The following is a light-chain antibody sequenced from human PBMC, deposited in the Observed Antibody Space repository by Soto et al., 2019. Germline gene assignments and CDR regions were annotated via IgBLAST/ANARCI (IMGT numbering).Light chain of an antibody. Sequence: DIVLTQSPGTLSLSPGDRATLSCRSSQSVNSNYLSWYHQKPGQAPRLLIFGATTRATGIPDRFRDGGSGTDFTTTINRLEPEDFAVYYCRQYGRTFGQGTKLEIK. V-gene: IGKV3-20*01. CDR3: RQYGRT. CDR1: QSVNSNY. J-gene: IGKJ2*01. CDR2: GAT.